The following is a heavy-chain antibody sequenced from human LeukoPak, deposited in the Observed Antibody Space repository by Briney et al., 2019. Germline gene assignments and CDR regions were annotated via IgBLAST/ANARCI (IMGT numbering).Heavy chain of an antibody. Sequence: GGSLRLSCAASGFTFSTYCMHWVRQPPGKGLAWVSQICTDGGSIKYADSVRGRFTIPRDNAKNTLYLQMNSLRAEDTAVYYCVRGVPVTPGIDYWGQGTLVTVSS. CDR2: ICTDGGSI. D-gene: IGHD2-2*01. CDR1: GFTFSTYC. CDR3: VRGVPVTPGIDY. V-gene: IGHV3-74*01. J-gene: IGHJ4*02.